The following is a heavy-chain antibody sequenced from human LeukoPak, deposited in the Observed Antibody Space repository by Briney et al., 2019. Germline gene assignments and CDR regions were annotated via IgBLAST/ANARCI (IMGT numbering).Heavy chain of an antibody. Sequence: WESLKIPRKGPGNSVTSHLIAGVRQGPGKGLEWSGLITPTDSETRYSQYCQGQVSNSVDKSLRSAYLQWDSLKASDTAIYYCVRHGDDQGEYDLATGYYTVNWFDPWGQGALVTVSS. D-gene: IGHD3-9*01. CDR3: VRHGDDQGEYDLATGYYTVNWFDP. CDR1: GNSVTSHL. J-gene: IGHJ5*02. CDR2: ITPTDSET. V-gene: IGHV5-51*01.